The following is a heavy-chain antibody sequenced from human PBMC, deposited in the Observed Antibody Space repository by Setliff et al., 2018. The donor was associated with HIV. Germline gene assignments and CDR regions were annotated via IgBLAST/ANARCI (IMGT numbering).Heavy chain of an antibody. D-gene: IGHD1-1*01. Sequence: ASVKVSCKASGGTFSSYAISWVRQAPGQGLEWMGWISASSDNTNYAQKFQGRVTLTTDTSTNTVYMELKSLRSDDTAVYLCARCQLDRHLRSDVPFDIWGQGTMVTVSS. CDR1: GGTFSSYA. V-gene: IGHV1-18*01. J-gene: IGHJ3*02. CDR3: ARCQLDRHLRSDVPFDI. CDR2: ISASSDNT.